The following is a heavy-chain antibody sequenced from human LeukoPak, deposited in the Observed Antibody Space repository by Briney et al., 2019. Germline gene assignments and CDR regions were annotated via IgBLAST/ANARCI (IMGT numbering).Heavy chain of an antibody. D-gene: IGHD2-8*01. CDR2: IWYDGSNK. Sequence: GRSLRLFCAASGFTFSSYGMHWVRQAPGKGLEWVAVIWYDGSNKYYADSVKGRFTISRDNSKNTLYLQMNSLRAEDTAVYYCARDLGYCTNGVCHTRFDYWGQGTLVAVSS. J-gene: IGHJ4*02. CDR3: ARDLGYCTNGVCHTRFDY. CDR1: GFTFSSYG. V-gene: IGHV3-33*01.